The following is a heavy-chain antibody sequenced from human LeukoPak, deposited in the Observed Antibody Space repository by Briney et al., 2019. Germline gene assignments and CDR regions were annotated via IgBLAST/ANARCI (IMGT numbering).Heavy chain of an antibody. CDR1: GGSIRSYY. D-gene: IGHD6-13*01. Sequence: PSETLSLTSTDSGGSIRSYYWSWIRQPPGKGLEWSWYIYYSGSTNYNPSLKSRVTISVDTSKNQFSLKLSSVTAADTAVYYCARVYYSSSYDYWYFDLWGRGTLVTVSS. CDR3: ARVYYSSSYDYWYFDL. V-gene: IGHV4-59*01. J-gene: IGHJ2*01. CDR2: IYYSGST.